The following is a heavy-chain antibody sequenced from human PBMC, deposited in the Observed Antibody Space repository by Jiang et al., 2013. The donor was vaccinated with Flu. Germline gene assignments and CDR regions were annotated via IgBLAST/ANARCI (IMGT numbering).Heavy chain of an antibody. J-gene: IGHJ4*02. V-gene: IGHV3-30*02. Sequence: QLLESGGGVVQPGGSLRLSCAASGFIFSTYGMHWVRQAPGKGLEWVAFIRNDGGNKYFADSVKGRFTISRDNSKNTLYLQMNSLRDEDTAVYYCVKDLWGLSGWYFDLWGQGTLVTVSS. CDR3: VKDLWGLSGWYFDL. CDR2: IRNDGGNK. D-gene: IGHD6-19*01. CDR1: GFIFSTYG.